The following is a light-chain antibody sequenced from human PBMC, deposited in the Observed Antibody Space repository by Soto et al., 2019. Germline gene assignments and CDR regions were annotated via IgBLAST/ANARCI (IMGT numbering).Light chain of an antibody. CDR1: QSVSSSY. CDR2: GAS. CDR3: QQYGSSPQYT. V-gene: IGKV3-20*01. Sequence: EIVLTQSPGTLSLSPGERATLSCRASQSVSSSYLAWYQQKPGQAPRLLIYGASSRATGIPDWFSGSGSGTDFTLTISRLEPEDFAVYYCQQYGSSPQYTFGQGTKLEIK. J-gene: IGKJ2*01.